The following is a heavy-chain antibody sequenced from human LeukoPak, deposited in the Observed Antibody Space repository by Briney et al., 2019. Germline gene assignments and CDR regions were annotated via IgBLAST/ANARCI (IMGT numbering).Heavy chain of an antibody. D-gene: IGHD1-20*01. CDR2: IHYSGSP. V-gene: IGHV4-59*08. Sequence: MSSETLSLTCTVSGGSNYWSWLRQPPGKGLEWIAYIHYSGSPNYNPSLKSRVTISIDTSKNQFSLKLNSVTAADTAVYYCARHSNWRGGVDWFDPWGQGTQVTVSS. CDR1: GGSNY. J-gene: IGHJ5*02. CDR3: ARHSNWRGGVDWFDP.